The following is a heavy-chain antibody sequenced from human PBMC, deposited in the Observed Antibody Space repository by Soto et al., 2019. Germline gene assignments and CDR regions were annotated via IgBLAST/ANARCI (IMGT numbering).Heavy chain of an antibody. CDR2: IKQSGGT. D-gene: IGHD2-15*01. J-gene: IGHJ4*02. CDR3: ARGCCSGGSCYYIDY. CDR1: GGSFSGYY. Sequence: SETLSLTCAVYGGSFSGYYWSWIRQPPGKGLEWIGEIKQSGGTDYNPSLKSRVTISVDTSKNQFSLNLNSVTAADTAVYYCARGCCSGGSCYYIDYWGQGTLVTVS. V-gene: IGHV4-34*01.